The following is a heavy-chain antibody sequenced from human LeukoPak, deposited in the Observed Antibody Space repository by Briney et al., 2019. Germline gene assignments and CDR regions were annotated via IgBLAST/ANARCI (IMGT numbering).Heavy chain of an antibody. Sequence: SDTLSLTCTVSGGSISSYYWSWIRQPPGKGLEWIGYIYYSGSTNYNPSLKSRVTISVDTSKSQFSLKLSSVTAADTAVYYCARQGVGATRSYFDYWGQGTLVTVSS. CDR2: IYYSGST. D-gene: IGHD1-26*01. V-gene: IGHV4-59*01. CDR1: GGSISSYY. CDR3: ARQGVGATRSYFDY. J-gene: IGHJ4*02.